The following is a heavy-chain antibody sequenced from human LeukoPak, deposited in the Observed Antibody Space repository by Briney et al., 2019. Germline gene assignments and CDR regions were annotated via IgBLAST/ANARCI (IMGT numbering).Heavy chain of an antibody. J-gene: IGHJ6*03. CDR1: GGTFSSYA. D-gene: IGHD4-17*01. CDR3: AGGDPFNYYMDV. V-gene: IGHV1-69*05. CDR2: LIPLFGTT. Sequence: ASVKVSCKASGGTFSSYAISWVRQAPGQGIEWMGGLIPLFGTTNCTRRFQGRITISTDESTTTAYMELSGLTFEDTAVYYCAGGDPFNYYMDVWGRGTTVSV.